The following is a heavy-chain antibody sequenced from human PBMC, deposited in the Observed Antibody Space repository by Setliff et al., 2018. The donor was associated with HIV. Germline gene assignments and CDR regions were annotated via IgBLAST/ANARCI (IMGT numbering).Heavy chain of an antibody. CDR2: IIPIFGTA. D-gene: IGHD3-22*01. CDR3: ARSAYYYDSSGSGI. CDR1: GYTFTSYG. V-gene: IGHV1-69*13. Sequence: GASVKVSCKASGYTFTSYGISWVRQAPGQGLEWMGGIIPIFGTANYAQKFQGRVTITADESTSTAYMELSSLRSEDTAVYYCARSAYYYDSSGSGIWGQGTMVTVSS. J-gene: IGHJ3*02.